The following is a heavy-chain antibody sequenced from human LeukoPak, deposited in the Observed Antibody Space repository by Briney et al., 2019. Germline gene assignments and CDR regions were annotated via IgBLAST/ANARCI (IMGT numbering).Heavy chain of an antibody. J-gene: IGHJ4*02. V-gene: IGHV1-46*01. Sequence: ASVKVSCKASGYTFTSYYMHWVRQAPGQGLEWMGIINPSGGSTSYAQKFQGRVTMTRDTSTSTVYMELSSLRSEDTAVCYCATTYGDYYFDYWGQGTLVTVSS. CDR2: INPSGGST. CDR1: GYTFTSYY. CDR3: ATTYGDYYFDY. D-gene: IGHD4-17*01.